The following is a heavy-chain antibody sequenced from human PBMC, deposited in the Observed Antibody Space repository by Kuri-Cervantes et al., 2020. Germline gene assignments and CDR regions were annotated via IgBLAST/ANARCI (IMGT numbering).Heavy chain of an antibody. J-gene: IGHJ4*02. CDR3: ARDTYDSSGWYELVDY. Sequence: GGSLRLSCAASGFTFSNSDMNWVRQAPGKGLEWVSGVSWNGSRTHYADSVKDRFIISRDNSKNTLYLQMNSLRAEDTAVYYCARDTYDSSGWYELVDYWGQGTLVTVSS. CDR1: GFTFSNSD. D-gene: IGHD6-19*01. CDR2: VSWNGSRT. V-gene: IGHV3-19*01.